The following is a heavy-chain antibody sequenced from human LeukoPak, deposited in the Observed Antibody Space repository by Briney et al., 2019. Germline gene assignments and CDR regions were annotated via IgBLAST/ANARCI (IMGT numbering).Heavy chain of an antibody. CDR2: ISSAGTT. Sequence: GGSLRLSCAASGFTVSSSYMSWVRQAPGKGLEWVSIISSAGTTYYADSVKGRFTISRDNSKDTVYLQVNSLRAEDTAVYYCAKDSRSLPYCFDFWGQGTLVTVSS. CDR3: AKDSRSLPYCFDF. CDR1: GFTVSSSY. J-gene: IGHJ4*02. V-gene: IGHV3-53*01.